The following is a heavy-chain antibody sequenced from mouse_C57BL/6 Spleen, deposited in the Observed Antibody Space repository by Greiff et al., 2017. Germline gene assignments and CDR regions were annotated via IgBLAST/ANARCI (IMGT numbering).Heavy chain of an antibody. J-gene: IGHJ2*01. V-gene: IGHV2-9*01. CDR3: AKRDLLGHYFDD. CDR1: GFSLTSYG. D-gene: IGHD4-1*01. Sequence: VQLQQSGPGLVAPSQSLSITCTVSGFSLTSYGVDWVRQPPGKGLEWLGVIWGGGSTNYNSALMSRLSISKDNSKSQVFLKMNSLQADDTARYYGAKRDLLGHYFDDWGKGTTLTVSS. CDR2: IWGGGST.